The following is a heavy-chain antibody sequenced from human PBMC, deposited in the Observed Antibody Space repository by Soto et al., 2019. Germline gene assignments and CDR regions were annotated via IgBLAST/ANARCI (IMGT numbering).Heavy chain of an antibody. CDR1: GGTFSSYA. D-gene: IGHD3-22*01. CDR2: IIPIFGTA. Sequence: ASVKVSCKASGGTFSSYAISWVRQAPGQGLEWMGGIIPIFGTANYAQKFQGRVTITADESTSTAYMELSSLRSADTAVYYCARPSYYYDSSGYFAAFDIWGQGTMVTVSS. V-gene: IGHV1-69*13. J-gene: IGHJ3*02. CDR3: ARPSYYYDSSGYFAAFDI.